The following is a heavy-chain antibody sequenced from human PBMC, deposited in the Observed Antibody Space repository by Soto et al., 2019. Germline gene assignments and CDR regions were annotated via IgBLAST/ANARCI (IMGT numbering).Heavy chain of an antibody. CDR2: TYWDDDK. J-gene: IGHJ4*02. D-gene: IGHD6-13*01. V-gene: IGHV2-5*02. Sequence: SGPTLVNPTQTLTLTCTCSGFSVTTSGLGVGWIRQPPGKALEWLALTYWDDDKRYSPSLKSRLTITKDTSKNQVVLTMTNMDPVDTATYYCARRIAAAAFDYWGQGTLVTVLL. CDR1: GFSVTTSGLG. CDR3: ARRIAAAAFDY.